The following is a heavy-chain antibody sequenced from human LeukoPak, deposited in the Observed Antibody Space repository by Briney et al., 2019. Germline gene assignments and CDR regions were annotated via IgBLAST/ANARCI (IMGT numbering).Heavy chain of an antibody. D-gene: IGHD5-18*01. Sequence: GRSLRLSCAASGFTFSSYTMHWVRQAPGKGLEWVAVILYDGSNKYYADSVKGRFTISRDNSKNTLYLQMNSLRAEDTAVYYCARRTAMVSLDYWGQGTLVTVSS. CDR3: ARRTAMVSLDY. J-gene: IGHJ4*02. CDR1: GFTFSSYT. CDR2: ILYDGSNK. V-gene: IGHV3-30-3*01.